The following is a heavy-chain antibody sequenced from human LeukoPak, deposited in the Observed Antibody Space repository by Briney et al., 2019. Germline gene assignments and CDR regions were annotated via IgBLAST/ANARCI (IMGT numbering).Heavy chain of an antibody. CDR2: IYTSGST. J-gene: IGHJ4*02. CDR3: ARGVQLWLMSKRYFDY. Sequence: SQTLSLTCTVSGGSISSGSYYWSWIRQPAGKGLEWIGRIYTSGSTNYNPSLKSRVTISVDTSKNQFSLKLSSVTAADTAVYYCARGVQLWLMSKRYFDYWGQGTLVTVSS. V-gene: IGHV4-61*02. CDR1: GGSISSGSYY. D-gene: IGHD5-18*01.